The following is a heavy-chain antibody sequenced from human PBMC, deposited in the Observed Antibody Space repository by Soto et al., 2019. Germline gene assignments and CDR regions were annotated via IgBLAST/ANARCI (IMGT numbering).Heavy chain of an antibody. V-gene: IGHV3-23*01. CDR1: GFTFSSYA. J-gene: IGHJ6*02. Sequence: GGSLRLSCAASGFTFSSYAMSWVRQAPGKGLEWVSAISGSGGSTYYADSVKGRFTISRDNSKNTLYLQMNSLRAEDTAVYYCAKDDADRSYYYGMDVWGQGTTVTVSS. CDR2: ISGSGGST. CDR3: AKDDADRSYYYGMDV.